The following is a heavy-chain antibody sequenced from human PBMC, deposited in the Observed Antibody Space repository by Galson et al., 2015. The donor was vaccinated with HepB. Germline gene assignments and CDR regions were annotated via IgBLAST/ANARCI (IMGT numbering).Heavy chain of an antibody. V-gene: IGHV1-46*01. J-gene: IGHJ2*01. CDR1: GYTFTSYY. CDR3: ARDGRDQLLYWDWYFDL. D-gene: IGHD2-2*02. CDR2: INPSGGST. Sequence: SVKVSCKASGYTFTSYYMHWVRQAPGQGLEWMGIINPSGGSTSYAQKFQGRVTMTRDTSTSTVYMELSSLRSEDTGVYYCARDGRDQLLYWDWYFDLWGRGTLVTVSS.